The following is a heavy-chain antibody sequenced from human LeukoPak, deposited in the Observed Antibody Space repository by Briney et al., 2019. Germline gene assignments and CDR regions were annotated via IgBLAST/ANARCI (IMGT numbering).Heavy chain of an antibody. CDR2: ISPDGNYI. J-gene: IGHJ4*02. CDR3: VKRFAESIVSEH. D-gene: IGHD2-15*01. Sequence: PGGSLRLSCAASVLTFSITVMTWVRQAPGKGLEWVSTISPDGNYIYYADSLRGRFTMSRDNSKNTLYLQMNSLRVEDTAIYYCVKRFAESIVSEHWGQGTLVTVSS. CDR1: VLTFSITV. V-gene: IGHV3-23*01.